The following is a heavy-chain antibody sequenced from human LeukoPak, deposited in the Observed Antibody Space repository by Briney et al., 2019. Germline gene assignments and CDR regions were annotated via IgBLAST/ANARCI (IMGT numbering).Heavy chain of an antibody. CDR1: GGSISSYY. CDR3: ARGTGYYYYGMDV. V-gene: IGHV4-59*01. D-gene: IGHD1-14*01. Sequence: SETLSLTCTVSGGSISSYYWSWIRQLLGKGLEWIGYIYYSGSTNYNPSLKSRVTISVDTSKNQFSLKLSSVTAADTAVYYCARGTGYYYYGMDVWGQGTTVTVSS. CDR2: IYYSGST. J-gene: IGHJ6*02.